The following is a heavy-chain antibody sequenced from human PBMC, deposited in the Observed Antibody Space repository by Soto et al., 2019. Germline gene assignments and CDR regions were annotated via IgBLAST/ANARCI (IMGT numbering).Heavy chain of an antibody. J-gene: IGHJ4*02. CDR1: GGTFSSYA. D-gene: IGHD3-9*01. CDR2: IIPIFGTA. V-gene: IGHV1-69*01. Sequence: QVQLVQSGAEVKKPGSSVKVSCKASGGTFSSYAISWVRQAPGQGLEWMGGIIPIFGTANYAQKFQGRVTITADESTSTAYMELSRLRSEDTAVYYCARDGGPYYDILTGYSGFDYWGQGTLVTVSS. CDR3: ARDGGPYYDILTGYSGFDY.